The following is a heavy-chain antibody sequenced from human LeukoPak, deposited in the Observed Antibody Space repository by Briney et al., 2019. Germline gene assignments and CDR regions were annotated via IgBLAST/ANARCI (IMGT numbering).Heavy chain of an antibody. CDR3: ARHLGYCSTTSCQPGFDP. J-gene: IGHJ5*02. CDR2: IYYSGNT. Sequence: SETLSLTCTVSGGSITSYYWSCIRQPPGKGLEWIGYIYYSGNTNYNPSLKSRVTISVDTSKNQFSLKLSSVTAADTAVYYCARHLGYCSTTSCQPGFDPWGQGNLVTVSS. V-gene: IGHV4-59*08. CDR1: GGSITSYY. D-gene: IGHD2-2*01.